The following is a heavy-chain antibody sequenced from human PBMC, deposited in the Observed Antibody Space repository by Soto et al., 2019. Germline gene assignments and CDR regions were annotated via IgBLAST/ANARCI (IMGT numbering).Heavy chain of an antibody. Sequence: QVQLVQSGAEVKKPGSSVKVSCKASGGTFSSYTISWVRQAPGQGLEWMGRIIPILGIANYAQKFQGRVTITADKSTSTAYMELSSLRSEDTAVYYCARGGYSYGYFDYWGQGTLVTGSS. CDR2: IIPILGIA. V-gene: IGHV1-69*02. D-gene: IGHD5-18*01. CDR1: GGTFSSYT. J-gene: IGHJ4*02. CDR3: ARGGYSYGYFDY.